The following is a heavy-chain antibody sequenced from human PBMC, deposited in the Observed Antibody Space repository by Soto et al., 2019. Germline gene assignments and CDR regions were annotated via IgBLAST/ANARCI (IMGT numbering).Heavy chain of an antibody. D-gene: IGHD2-2*02. CDR1: GGTFSSYS. J-gene: IGHJ6*02. CDR2: IIPIFGTA. Sequence: SVKVSCKASGGTFSSYSISWVRQAPGQGLEWMGGIIPIFGTANYAQKFQGRVTITADESTSTAYMELSSLRSEDTAVYYCARDQGGVVVVPAAIPGDYYYYGMDVWGQGTTVTVSS. CDR3: ARDQGGVVVVPAAIPGDYYYYGMDV. V-gene: IGHV1-69*13.